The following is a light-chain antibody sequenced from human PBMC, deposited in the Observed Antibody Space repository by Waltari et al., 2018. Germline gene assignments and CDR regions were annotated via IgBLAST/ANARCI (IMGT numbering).Light chain of an antibody. CDR1: RFNIGTNI. CDR3: ATWDDSLNGPV. J-gene: IGLJ2*01. Sequence: QSVLTQPPSASGTPGQRVTIPCSGHRFNIGTNILNWYQQLPGTAPKLLIYTTNQRPSGVPDRFSGSKSVTSASLAISGLQSEDEADYYCATWDDSLNGPVFGGGTKLTVL. CDR2: TTN. V-gene: IGLV1-44*01.